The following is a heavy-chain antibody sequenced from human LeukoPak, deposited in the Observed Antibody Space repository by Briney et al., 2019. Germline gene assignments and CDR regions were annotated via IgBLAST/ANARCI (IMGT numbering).Heavy chain of an antibody. CDR2: ISGSGYIT. V-gene: IGHV3-23*01. D-gene: IGHD4-17*01. CDR3: TKGSGDFGLGYFHY. J-gene: IGHJ4*02. CDR1: EFTLRNYA. Sequence: GGSLRLSCAASEFTLRNYAMSWVRQAPGKGLEWVSAISGSGYITYYADSVKGRFTISRDTSKNTLYLQMNSLRAEETAVYYCTKGSGDFGLGYFHYWGQGNVVTVSS.